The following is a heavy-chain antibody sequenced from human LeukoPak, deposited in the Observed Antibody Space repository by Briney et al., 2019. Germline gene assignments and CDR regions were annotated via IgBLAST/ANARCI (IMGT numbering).Heavy chain of an antibody. CDR3: ARDGRINWNDVGNSFDP. V-gene: IGHV3-30-3*01. J-gene: IGHJ5*02. CDR2: ISYDGVNK. CDR1: GFTFSSYA. Sequence: GGSLRLSCAASGFTFSSYAMSWVRQAPGKGLEWVAGISYDGVNKYYADSVKGRFTISRDNSKNTLYLQMNSLRAEDTAVYYCARDGRINWNDVGNSFDPWGQGTLVTVSS. D-gene: IGHD1-1*01.